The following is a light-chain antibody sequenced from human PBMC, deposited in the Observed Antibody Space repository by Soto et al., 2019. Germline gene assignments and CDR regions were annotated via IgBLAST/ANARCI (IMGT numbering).Light chain of an antibody. Sequence: DIVMTQSPGTLSLSPGARATLSGRARQSVSSRFLAWYQQKPGQAPRRLMYGASSSATGIPARFSCTGSGRDCSLTISRLEPEDFAEYYCQQYGSSAYTFELAIMPEIK. CDR1: QSVSSRF. V-gene: IGKV3-20*01. J-gene: IGKJ2*01. CDR3: QQYGSSAYT. CDR2: GAS.